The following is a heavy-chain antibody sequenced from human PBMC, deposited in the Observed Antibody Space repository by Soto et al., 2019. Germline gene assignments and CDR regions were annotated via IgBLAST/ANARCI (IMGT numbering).Heavy chain of an antibody. CDR2: IYYSGST. CDR1: GGSISSGGYY. J-gene: IGHJ5*02. Sequence: SSETLSLTCTVSGGSISSGGYYWRWIRQHPGKGLEWIGYIYYSGSTYYNPSLKSRVTISVDTSKNQFSLKLSSVTAADTAVYYCARGIVVVPAAMDTFDPWGQGTLVTVSS. D-gene: IGHD2-2*01. V-gene: IGHV4-31*03. CDR3: ARGIVVVPAAMDTFDP.